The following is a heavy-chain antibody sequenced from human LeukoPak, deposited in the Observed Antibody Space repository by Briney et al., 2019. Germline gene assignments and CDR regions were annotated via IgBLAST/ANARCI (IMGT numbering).Heavy chain of an antibody. CDR3: AKHPGDFTGIVNYYYMDL. D-gene: IGHD1-26*01. CDR1: GFTFNSYG. CDR2: ISFDESNK. V-gene: IGHV3-30*18. J-gene: IGHJ6*03. Sequence: PGRSLRLFCAASGFTFNSYGMHWVRQAPAKGLDCVAIISFDESNKYYADSVKGRFTISRDNSKNTLFLQMTSLRAEDTAVYYCAKHPGDFTGIVNYYYMDLWGKGTTVTVSS.